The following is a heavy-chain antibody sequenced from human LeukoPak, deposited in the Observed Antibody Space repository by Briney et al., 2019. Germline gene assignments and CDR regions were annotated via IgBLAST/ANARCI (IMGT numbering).Heavy chain of an antibody. V-gene: IGHV3-30*04. CDR3: AREGGAHYGSGSYRQPYFFDY. J-gene: IGHJ4*02. CDR1: GFTFSSYA. D-gene: IGHD3-10*01. CDR2: ISYDGNNK. Sequence: TGGSLRLSCAASGFTFSSYAMHWVRQAPGKGLEWVAVISYDGNNKYYADSVKGRFTTSRDNSKNTLYLQMNSLKTEDTAVYYCAREGGAHYGSGSYRQPYFFDYWGQGTLVTVSS.